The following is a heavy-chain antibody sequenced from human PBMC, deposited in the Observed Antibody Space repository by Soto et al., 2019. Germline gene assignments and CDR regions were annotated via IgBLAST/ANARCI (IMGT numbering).Heavy chain of an antibody. V-gene: IGHV4-30-2*01. CDR3: ASRRRCSSTSCPFDY. Sequence: PSETLSLTCAVSGGSISSGGYSWSWIRQPPGKGLEWIGYIYHSGSTYYNPSLKSRVTISVDRSKNQFSLKLSSVTAADTAVYYCASRRRCSSTSCPFDYWGQGTLVTVSS. D-gene: IGHD2-2*01. CDR1: GGSISSGGYS. CDR2: IYHSGST. J-gene: IGHJ4*02.